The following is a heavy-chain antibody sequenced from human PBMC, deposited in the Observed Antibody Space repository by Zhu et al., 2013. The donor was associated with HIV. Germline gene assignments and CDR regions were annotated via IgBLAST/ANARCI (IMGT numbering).Heavy chain of an antibody. J-gene: IGHJ4*02. CDR2: MNPNSGGT. CDR3: TRGGAFDY. V-gene: IGHV1-2*02. Sequence: QVQLVQSGAEVKKPGASVKVSCKTSGYTFTGYYIHWFRQAPGQGLEWMGWMNPNSGGTNYAQSFQGRVTMTRDASITTAYMDLIRLESDDTAVYFCTRGGAFDYWGQGALLTVSS. CDR1: GYTFTGYY.